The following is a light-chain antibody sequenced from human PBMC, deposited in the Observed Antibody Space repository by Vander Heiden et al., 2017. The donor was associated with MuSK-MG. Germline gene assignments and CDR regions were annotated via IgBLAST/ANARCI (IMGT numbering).Light chain of an antibody. Sequence: SSALTQPLSVSVALGQTATITWGRANIGSKNVHWYQQRPGQAPVLVIYRDTSRPSGIPERFSGSNSGNTATLTISGAQDGDEADYFCQVWDSSTVVFGGGTRLTVL. CDR2: RDT. CDR3: QVWDSSTVV. J-gene: IGLJ3*02. CDR1: NIGSKN. V-gene: IGLV3-9*01.